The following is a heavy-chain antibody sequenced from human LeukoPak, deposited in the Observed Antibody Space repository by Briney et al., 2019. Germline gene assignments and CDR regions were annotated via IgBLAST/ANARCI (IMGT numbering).Heavy chain of an antibody. J-gene: IGHJ4*02. CDR2: ISSSSSTI. V-gene: IGHV3-48*04. D-gene: IGHD2-2*01. CDR3: ARDVFGSEYPFDF. CDR1: GFTFSSYS. Sequence: GGSLRLSCAASGFTFSSYSMNWVRQAPGKGLEWVSYISSSSSTIYYADSVKGRFTISRDNARNSLYLRMNSLRAEDTAVYYCARDVFGSEYPFDFWGQGTLVTVSS.